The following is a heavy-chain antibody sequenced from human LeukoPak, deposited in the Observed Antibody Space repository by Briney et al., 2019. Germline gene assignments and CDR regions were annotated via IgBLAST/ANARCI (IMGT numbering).Heavy chain of an antibody. CDR3: ARHVRKRGIAVAGTPGWFDP. J-gene: IGHJ5*02. D-gene: IGHD6-19*01. CDR2: IYYSGST. V-gene: IGHV4-39*01. CDR1: GGSISSSSYY. Sequence: SETLSLTRTVSGGSISSSSYYSGWIRHPPGKRLECIGRIYYSGSTYFNPSLKSRVTISVDTSKHQFSLKLSSVTAADTAVYYCARHVRKRGIAVAGTPGWFDPWGQGTLVTVSS.